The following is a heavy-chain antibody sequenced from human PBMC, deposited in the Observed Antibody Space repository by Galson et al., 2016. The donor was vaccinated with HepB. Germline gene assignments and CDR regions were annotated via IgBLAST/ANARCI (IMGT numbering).Heavy chain of an antibody. CDR1: GGSISRGGYY. J-gene: IGHJ3*02. CDR2: IYNSGST. D-gene: IGHD6-25*01. V-gene: IGHV4-30-4*08. CDR3: ARRLAGGALDI. Sequence: TLSLTCTVSGGSISRGGYYWSWIRQLPGKGLERIGYIYNSGSTYYNPSLKSRAAISVDTSRNEFSLRLSSVTAADTAVYYCARRLAGGALDIWGQGTMVTVSS.